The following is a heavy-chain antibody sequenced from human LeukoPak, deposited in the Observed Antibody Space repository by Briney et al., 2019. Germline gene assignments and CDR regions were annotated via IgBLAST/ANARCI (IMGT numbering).Heavy chain of an antibody. CDR2: ISSSSSYI. J-gene: IGHJ4*02. CDR1: GFTFSSYS. D-gene: IGHD2-15*01. Sequence: EGSLRLSCAASGFTFSSYSMNWVRQAPGKGLEWVSSISSSSSYIYYADSVKGRFTISRDNAKNSLYLQMNSLRAEDTAVYYCARVVVVAATPDYWGQGTLVTVSS. CDR3: ARVVVVAATPDY. V-gene: IGHV3-21*01.